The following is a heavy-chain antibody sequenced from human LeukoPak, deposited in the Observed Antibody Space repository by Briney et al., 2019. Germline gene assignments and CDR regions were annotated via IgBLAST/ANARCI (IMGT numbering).Heavy chain of an antibody. CDR1: GGSLSSYY. D-gene: IGHD3-9*01. J-gene: IGHJ4*02. Sequence: PSETLSLTCTVSGGSLSSYYWTWIRQPPGKGLEWIGYIFYSGSTNYTPSLKSRVTMSVDTSKNQFSLKLNPVTGADTGVYYCARSGTLTGYLYWGQGALVTVSS. CDR2: IFYSGST. V-gene: IGHV4-59*01. CDR3: ARSGTLTGYLY.